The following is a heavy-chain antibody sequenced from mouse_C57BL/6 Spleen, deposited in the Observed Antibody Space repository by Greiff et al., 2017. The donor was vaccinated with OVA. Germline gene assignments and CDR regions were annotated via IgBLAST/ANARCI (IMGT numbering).Heavy chain of an antibody. CDR1: GFTFSDYY. D-gene: IGHD1-1*01. J-gene: IGHJ2*01. Sequence: EVMLVESEGGLVQPGSSMKLSCTASGFTFSDYYMAWVRQVPEKGLEWVANINYDGSSTYYLDSLKSRFIISRDNAKNILYLQMSSLKSEDTATYYCAREGGYGSLYFDYWGQGTTLTVSS. V-gene: IGHV5-16*01. CDR2: INYDGSST. CDR3: AREGGYGSLYFDY.